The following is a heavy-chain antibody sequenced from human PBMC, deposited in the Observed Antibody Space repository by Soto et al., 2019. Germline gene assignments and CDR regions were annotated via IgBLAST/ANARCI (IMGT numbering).Heavy chain of an antibody. Sequence: GASLKISCKGSGYSFTSYWADWVRQMPGKGLEWMGIIYPGDSDTRYSPSFQGQVTISADKSISTAYLQWSSLKASDTAVYYCARVGGFDWLLYDAFDIWGQGTMVTVSS. J-gene: IGHJ3*02. CDR2: IYPGDSDT. CDR3: ARVGGFDWLLYDAFDI. D-gene: IGHD3-9*01. CDR1: GYSFTSYW. V-gene: IGHV5-51*01.